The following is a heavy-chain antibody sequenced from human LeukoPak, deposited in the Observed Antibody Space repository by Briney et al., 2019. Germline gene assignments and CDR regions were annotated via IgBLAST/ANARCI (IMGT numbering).Heavy chain of an antibody. J-gene: IGHJ4*02. V-gene: IGHV1-69*13. CDR1: GGTFSSYA. D-gene: IGHD2-15*01. Sequence: SVKVSCKASGGTFSSYAISWVRPAPGQGLEWMGGIIPIFGTANYAQKFTITADESTSTAYMELSSLRSEDTAVYYCAREGRGGNIDYWGQGTLVTVSS. CDR2: IIPIFGTA. CDR3: AREGRGGNIDY.